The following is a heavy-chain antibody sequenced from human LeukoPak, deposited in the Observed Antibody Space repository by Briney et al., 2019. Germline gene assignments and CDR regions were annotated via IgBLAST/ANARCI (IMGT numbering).Heavy chain of an antibody. CDR2: IFSNGDT. D-gene: IGHD5-24*01. V-gene: IGHV3-53*01. J-gene: IGHJ4*02. CDR3: TRDQMNY. Sequence: GGSLRLSCTASEFTVSRDYMLWVRQAPGKGLEWVSLIFSNGDTHYADSVKGRFTISRDTSKNTVSLQMNSLRVEDTVMYYCTRDQMNYWGQGTLVTVSP. CDR1: EFTVSRDY.